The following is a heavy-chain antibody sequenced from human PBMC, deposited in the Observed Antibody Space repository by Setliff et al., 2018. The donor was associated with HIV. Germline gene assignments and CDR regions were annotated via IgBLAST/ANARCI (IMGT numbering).Heavy chain of an antibody. D-gene: IGHD2-21*01. V-gene: IGHV3-33*01. CDR2: IWYDGGTK. J-gene: IGHJ4*03. CDR3: ARGQFRLRPDSLDL. CDR1: GFPFSVHG. Sequence: LKISCEASGFPFSVHGMHWVRQSPGKGLEWLAVIWYDGGTKYYADSLQGRFTISRDDSKNSVYLQMNTLGAEDTAVYYCARGQFRLRPDSLDLWGQGTLVTVSS.